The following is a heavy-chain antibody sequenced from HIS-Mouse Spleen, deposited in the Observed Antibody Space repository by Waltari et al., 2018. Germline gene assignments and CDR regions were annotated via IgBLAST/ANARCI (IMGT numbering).Heavy chain of an antibody. D-gene: IGHD6-13*01. CDR2: IYYSGST. CDR3: AREIPYSSSWYDWYFDL. CDR1: GRSISSSSYY. V-gene: IGHV4-39*07. J-gene: IGHJ2*01. Sequence: QLQLQESGPGLVQPSETLSLTCPVPGRSISSSSYYLGWTRHPPGKGLEWIGSIYYSGSTYYNPALKRRVTISVDTAKNQFSLKLSSVTAADTAVYYCAREIPYSSSWYDWYFDLWGRGTLVTVSS.